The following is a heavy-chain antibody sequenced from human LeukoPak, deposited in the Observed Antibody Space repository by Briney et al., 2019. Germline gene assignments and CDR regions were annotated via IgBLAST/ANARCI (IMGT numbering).Heavy chain of an antibody. CDR3: ARLAFCTNAVCFSNYYYSMDV. V-gene: IGHV5-51*01. Sequence: GESLKISFKGSGYRFTSYWIGWVRQMPGKGLEWMGIIYPDDSDTKYSPSFQGQVTISADKSISTAYLQWSSLKASDTAMYYRARLAFCTNAVCFSNYYYSMDVWGRGTTVTVSS. CDR2: IYPDDSDT. J-gene: IGHJ6*03. CDR1: GYRFTSYW. D-gene: IGHD2-8*01.